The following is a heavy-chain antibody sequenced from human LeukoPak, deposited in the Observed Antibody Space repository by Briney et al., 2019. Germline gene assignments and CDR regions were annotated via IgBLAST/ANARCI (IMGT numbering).Heavy chain of an antibody. J-gene: IGHJ4*02. CDR3: ARIAQQHFDY. CDR1: GFTFSNYA. Sequence: PGGSLRLSCAASGFTFSNYAMSWVRQAPGKGLEWVSTITHSGGSTFYADSVKGRFTISRDNSKNMLFLQMNSLRAEDTAVYYCARIAQQHFDYWGQGTLVTVSS. D-gene: IGHD2-21*01. CDR2: ITHSGGST. V-gene: IGHV3-23*01.